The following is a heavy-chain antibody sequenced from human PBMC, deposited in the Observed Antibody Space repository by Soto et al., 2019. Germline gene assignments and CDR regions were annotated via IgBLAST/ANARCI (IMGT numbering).Heavy chain of an antibody. CDR2: IANGDNHI. CDR3: ARENGHCTDACNRGAFDI. D-gene: IGHD2-2*01. J-gene: IGHJ3*02. Sequence: EVQVVESGGGLVKPGGSLRLSCAASGFTFSEYSFLWVRQAPGKGLEWLSFIANGDNHIFCSDSVKGRFTISRDNAKNSVYLQLNSLRADDSAVYYCARENGHCTDACNRGAFDIWGQGTMVTVSS. V-gene: IGHV3-21*01. CDR1: GFTFSEYS.